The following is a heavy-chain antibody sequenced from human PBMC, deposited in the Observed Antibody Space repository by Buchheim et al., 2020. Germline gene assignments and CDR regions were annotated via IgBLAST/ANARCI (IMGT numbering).Heavy chain of an antibody. CDR2: IWGSGGST. J-gene: IGHJ4*02. CDR1: GFTFSSYA. D-gene: IGHD3-22*01. V-gene: IGHV3-23*01. Sequence: EVQLLESGGGLVQPGGSLRLSCAASGFTFSSYAMSWVRQAPGKGLEWVSAIWGSGGSTYYADSVKGRFTISRDNSKNTLYLQMNSLRAEDTAVYYCAKDLGAYYYDSSVYYPTSNGFDYWGQGTL. CDR3: AKDLGAYYYDSSVYYPTSNGFDY.